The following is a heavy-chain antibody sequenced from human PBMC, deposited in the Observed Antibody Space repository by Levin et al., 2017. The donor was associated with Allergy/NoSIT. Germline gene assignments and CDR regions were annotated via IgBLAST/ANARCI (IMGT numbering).Heavy chain of an antibody. D-gene: IGHD1-26*01. CDR1: GYTFTSYD. V-gene: IGHV1-8*01. Sequence: KTGESLKISCQASGYTFTSYDINWVRQATGQGLEWMGWMNPNSGNTGYAQKFQGRVTMTRNTSISTAYMELSSLRSEDTAVYYCARGGGIVGATEPFDYWGQGTLVTVSS. CDR3: ARGGGIVGATEPFDY. CDR2: MNPNSGNT. J-gene: IGHJ4*02.